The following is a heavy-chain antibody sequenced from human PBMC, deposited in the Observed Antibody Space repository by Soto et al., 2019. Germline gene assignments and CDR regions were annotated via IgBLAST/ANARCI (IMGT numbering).Heavy chain of an antibody. J-gene: IGHJ5*01. Sequence: EVQLVESGGGLVKPGRSLRLSCAASGFTFSSDSMGWVRQAPGKVLEWVASISSSGSFMNYADSVKGRFTISRDNAKNSLYLQMRSLKDEDTAVYYCARDPPSGTTLDWFDSWGQGTLVTVSS. CDR3: ARDPPSGTTLDWFDS. CDR1: GFTFSSDS. CDR2: ISSSGSFM. D-gene: IGHD1-7*01. V-gene: IGHV3-21*01.